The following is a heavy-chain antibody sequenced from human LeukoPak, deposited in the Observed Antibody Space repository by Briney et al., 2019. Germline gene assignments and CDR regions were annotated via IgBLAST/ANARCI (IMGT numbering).Heavy chain of an antibody. CDR3: ASSRSSSSEIDY. V-gene: IGHV4-34*01. Sequence: SETLSLTCAVYGGSFSGYYWSWIRQPPGKGLEWIGEINHSGSTNYNPSLKSRVTISVDTSKNQFSLKLSSVTAADTAVYYCASSRSSSSEIDYWGQGTLVTVSS. J-gene: IGHJ4*02. D-gene: IGHD6-13*01. CDR1: GGSFSGYY. CDR2: INHSGST.